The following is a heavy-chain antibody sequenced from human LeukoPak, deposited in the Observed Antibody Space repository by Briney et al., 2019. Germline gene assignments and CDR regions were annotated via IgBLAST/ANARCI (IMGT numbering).Heavy chain of an antibody. J-gene: IGHJ4*02. CDR3: ARVRLRFLEWLNDYFDY. V-gene: IGHV4-34*01. D-gene: IGHD3-3*01. CDR2: INHSGST. CDR1: GGSFSGYY. Sequence: KPSETLSLTCAVYGGSFSGYYWSWIRQPPGKGLEWIGEINHSGSTNYSPSLKSRVTISVDTSKNQFSLKLSSVTAADTAVYYCARVRLRFLEWLNDYFDYWGQGTLVTVSS.